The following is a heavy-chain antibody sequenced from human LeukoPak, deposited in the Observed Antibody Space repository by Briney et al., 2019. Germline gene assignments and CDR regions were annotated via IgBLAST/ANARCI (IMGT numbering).Heavy chain of an antibody. V-gene: IGHV1-18*01. Sequence: ASVKVSCKASGYTFTDDGISWVRQAPGQGLEWMGWISPYNGNTKYADKALGRVTMSTDISTTTAYMELRGLRSDDTAVYYCARIQVNWYGEVTPLSPPNYGMDVWGQGTTVIVSS. CDR3: ARIQVNWYGEVTPLSPPNYGMDV. D-gene: IGHD3-10*01. CDR2: ISPYNGNT. J-gene: IGHJ6*02. CDR1: GYTFTDDG.